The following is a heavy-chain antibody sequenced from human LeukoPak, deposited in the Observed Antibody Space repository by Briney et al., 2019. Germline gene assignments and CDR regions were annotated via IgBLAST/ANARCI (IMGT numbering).Heavy chain of an antibody. CDR3: ARGHSSGSYLIDS. J-gene: IGHJ4*02. CDR1: GFIFSDYS. Sequence: PGGSLRLSRAASGFIFSDYSMSWIRQAPGKGLEWVSYISYTNSYTNYADSVKGRFTISRDNAENSLYLQMNNLRAEDTALYYCARGHSSGSYLIDSWGQGTLVTVSS. D-gene: IGHD3-22*01. CDR2: ISYTNSYT. V-gene: IGHV3-11*06.